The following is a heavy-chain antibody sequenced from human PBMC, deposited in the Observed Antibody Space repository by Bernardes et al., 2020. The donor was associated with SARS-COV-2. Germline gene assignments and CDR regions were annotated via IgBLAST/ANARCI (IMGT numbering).Heavy chain of an antibody. CDR1: GFTFSSYE. J-gene: IGHJ3*01. V-gene: IGHV3-48*03. CDR2: IDTSGNTI. CDR3: ARDGGFRASHSWAAIEDSFDL. D-gene: IGHD5-12*01. Sequence: VGSLILSCAASGFTFSSYEMNWIRQAPGQGLEWVSYIDTSGNTIYYADSVKGRFTISRDNAKNSLYIQMNSLRAEDTAVYYCARDGGFRASHSWAAIEDSFDLWGKGTMVSVSS.